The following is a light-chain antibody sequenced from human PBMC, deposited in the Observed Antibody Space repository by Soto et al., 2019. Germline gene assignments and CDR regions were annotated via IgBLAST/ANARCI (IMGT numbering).Light chain of an antibody. Sequence: QSVLTPPPSASGTPGKRVTISCSGSSSNIGSNPVNWYQQLPGTAPKLPIYSNNQRPAGVPDRFSGSKSGTSASLAISVLQSEDAADYYCASWDDSLNGRVFGVWTQVTVL. CDR3: ASWDDSLNGRV. CDR1: SSNIGSNP. CDR2: SNN. V-gene: IGLV1-44*01. J-gene: IGLJ3*02.